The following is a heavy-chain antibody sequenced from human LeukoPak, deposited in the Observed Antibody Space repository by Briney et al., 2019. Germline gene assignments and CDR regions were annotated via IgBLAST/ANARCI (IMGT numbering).Heavy chain of an antibody. CDR2: ISGSGGST. CDR3: AKNPDIVATYNYFDY. D-gene: IGHD5-12*01. CDR1: GFSFSSHA. Sequence: GGSLRLSCVASGFSFSSHAMSWVRQAPGKGLEWISVISGSGGSTYYADSVKGRFTISRDNSKNTLSLRMNSLRAEDTAIYYCAKNPDIVATYNYFDYWGQGTLVTVSS. V-gene: IGHV3-23*01. J-gene: IGHJ4*02.